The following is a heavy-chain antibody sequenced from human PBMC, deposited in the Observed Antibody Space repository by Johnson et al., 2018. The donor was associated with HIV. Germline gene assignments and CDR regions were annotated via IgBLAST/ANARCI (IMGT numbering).Heavy chain of an antibody. CDR1: GFTFDDYT. D-gene: IGHD1-26*01. V-gene: IGHV3-43*01. CDR2: ISWDGGST. J-gene: IGHJ3*02. CDR3: AKANSGSYLGHDALDI. Sequence: VQLVESGGVVVQPGGSLRLSCAASGFTFDDYTMHWVRQAPVKGLEWVSLISWDGGSTYYADSVKGRFTISRDNSKNSLYLQMNSLRTEDTALYYCAKANSGSYLGHDALDIWCQGTMVTVSS.